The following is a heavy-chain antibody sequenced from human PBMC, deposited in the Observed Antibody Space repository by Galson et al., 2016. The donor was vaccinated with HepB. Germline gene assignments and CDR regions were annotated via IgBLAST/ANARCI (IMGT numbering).Heavy chain of an antibody. D-gene: IGHD5-24*01. CDR1: GFAFSSHA. Sequence: SLRLSCAASGFAFSSHAMHWVRQAPGKGLDWVGLISYDGRKKHYADSVRGRFTISRDNSRNTLYLQVNSLRTEDAAVYYCARDSGDGYRNTFEPDYWGQGTLVTVSS. CDR3: ARDSGDGYRNTFEPDY. CDR2: ISYDGRKK. V-gene: IGHV3-30*04. J-gene: IGHJ4*02.